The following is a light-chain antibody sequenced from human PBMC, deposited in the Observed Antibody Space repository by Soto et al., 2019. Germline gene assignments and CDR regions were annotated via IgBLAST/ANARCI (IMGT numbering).Light chain of an antibody. Sequence: EIVLTQSPATLSLSPGDRATLSCRASQSVDRYLAWYQEKPGQAPGLLIYDTSDRATGIPDRFSGSGSGTDFTLTISRLEHEDFSVYYCQQGSNWYTFGQGTKLEIK. CDR3: QQGSNWYT. CDR1: QSVDRY. J-gene: IGKJ2*01. V-gene: IGKV3-11*01. CDR2: DTS.